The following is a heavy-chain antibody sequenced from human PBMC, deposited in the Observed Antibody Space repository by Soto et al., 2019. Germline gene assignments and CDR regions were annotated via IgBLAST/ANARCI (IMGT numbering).Heavy chain of an antibody. CDR3: ARGGMPRYSYGAQPYYYYYGMDV. D-gene: IGHD5-18*01. V-gene: IGHV4-4*07. J-gene: IGHJ6*02. CDR1: GGSISSYY. CDR2: IYTSGST. Sequence: LSLTCTVSGGSISSYYWSWIRQPAGKGLEWIGRIYTSGSTNYNPSLKSRVTMSVDTPKNQFSLKLSSVTAADTAVYYCARGGMPRYSYGAQPYYYYYGMDVWGQGTTVTVSS.